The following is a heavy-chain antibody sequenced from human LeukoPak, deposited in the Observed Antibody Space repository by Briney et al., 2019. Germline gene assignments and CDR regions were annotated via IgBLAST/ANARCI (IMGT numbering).Heavy chain of an antibody. CDR2: IYYSGST. CDR3: AEGYYDFWSGYSPFDY. D-gene: IGHD3-3*01. Sequence: SETLSLTCAVSGGSISSSSYYWGWIRQPPGKGLEWIGSIYYSGSTYYNPSLKSRVTISVDTSKNQFSLKLSSVTAADTAVYYCAEGYYDFWSGYSPFDYWGQGTLVTVSS. J-gene: IGHJ4*02. CDR1: GGSISSSSYY. V-gene: IGHV4-39*07.